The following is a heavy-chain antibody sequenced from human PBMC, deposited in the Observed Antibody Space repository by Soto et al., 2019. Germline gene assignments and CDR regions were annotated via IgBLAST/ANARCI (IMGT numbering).Heavy chain of an antibody. V-gene: IGHV1-2*04. Sequence: GASVKVSCKASGYNFTGYYMHWVRQAPGQGLGWMGWINPNSGGTNYAQKFQGWVTMTRGTSISTAYMELSRLRSDDTAVYYWARVETSSSVFDIGGQGTMVTVSS. CDR3: ARVETSSSVFDI. CDR2: INPNSGGT. CDR1: GYNFTGYY. J-gene: IGHJ3*02. D-gene: IGHD3-3*01.